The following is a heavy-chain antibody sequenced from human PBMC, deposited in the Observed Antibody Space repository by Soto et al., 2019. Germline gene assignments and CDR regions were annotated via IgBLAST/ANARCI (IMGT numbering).Heavy chain of an antibody. J-gene: IGHJ4*02. Sequence: ETLSLTCAVYGGSFSGYYWSWIRQPPGKGLEWIGEINHSGSTNYNPSLKSRVTISVDTSKNQFSLKLSSVTAADTAVYFCARARICLDYWGQGSLVTVSS. V-gene: IGHV4-34*01. CDR1: GGSFSGYY. D-gene: IGHD3-10*02. CDR2: INHSGST. CDR3: ARARICLDY.